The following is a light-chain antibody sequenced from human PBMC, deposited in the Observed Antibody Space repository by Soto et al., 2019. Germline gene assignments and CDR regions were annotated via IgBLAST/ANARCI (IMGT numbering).Light chain of an antibody. CDR3: QQYNSWPT. V-gene: IGKV3-15*01. CDR1: HSISTN. Sequence: EIIMTQSPATLSVSPGEGATLSCRTSHSISTNLAWYQHKRGQSPRLLVYGASTRATGVPARFSGSGSGAECTLSISSLQSEDCAVYYCQQYNSWPTFGGGTKVEIK. J-gene: IGKJ4*01. CDR2: GAS.